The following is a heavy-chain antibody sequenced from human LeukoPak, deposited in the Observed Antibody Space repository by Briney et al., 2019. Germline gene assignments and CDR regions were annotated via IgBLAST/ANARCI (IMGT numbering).Heavy chain of an antibody. Sequence: PGGSLRLSCAASGFTFSSYAMSWVRQAPGKGLEWVSAISGSGGSTYYADSVKGRFTISRDNSKNTLYLQMNSLRADDTAVYYCAREIYYDSRGYYSHGLDIWGQGTMVTVSS. CDR3: AREIYYDSRGYYSHGLDI. CDR2: ISGSGGST. V-gene: IGHV3-23*01. D-gene: IGHD3-22*01. J-gene: IGHJ3*02. CDR1: GFTFSSYA.